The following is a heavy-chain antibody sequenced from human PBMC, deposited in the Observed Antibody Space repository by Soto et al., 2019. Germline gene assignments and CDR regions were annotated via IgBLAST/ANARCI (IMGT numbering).Heavy chain of an antibody. CDR3: ARAGVRLLPPTRAFDI. D-gene: IGHD3-22*01. Sequence: QVQLVESGGVVVQPGRSLRLSCAASGFTFSSYAMHWVRQAPGKGLEWVAVISYDGSNKYYADSVKGRFTISRDNSKNTLYLQMNSLRAEDTAVYYCARAGVRLLPPTRAFDIWGQGTMVTVSS. CDR2: ISYDGSNK. J-gene: IGHJ3*02. CDR1: GFTFSSYA. V-gene: IGHV3-30-3*01.